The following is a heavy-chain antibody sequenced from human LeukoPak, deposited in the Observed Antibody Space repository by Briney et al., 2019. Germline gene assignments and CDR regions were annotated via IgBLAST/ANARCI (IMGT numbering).Heavy chain of an antibody. Sequence: GASVKVSCKASGYTFTSYGISWVRQAPGQGLEWMGWISAYNCNTNYAQRLQGRVTMTTDTSTSTAYMELRSLRSDDTAVYYCARENVRSSWYEKARGYYYYGMDVWGQGTTVTVSS. J-gene: IGHJ6*02. CDR3: ARENVRSSWYEKARGYYYYGMDV. CDR1: GYTFTSYG. CDR2: ISAYNCNT. V-gene: IGHV1-18*01. D-gene: IGHD6-13*01.